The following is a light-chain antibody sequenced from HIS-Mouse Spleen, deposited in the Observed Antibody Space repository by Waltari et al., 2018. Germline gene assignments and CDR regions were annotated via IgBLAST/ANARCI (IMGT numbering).Light chain of an antibody. CDR1: SSDVGGYNY. V-gene: IGLV2-8*01. J-gene: IGLJ1*01. CDR3: SSYAGSNNLGV. Sequence: QSALTQPPSASGSPGQSVTISCTGTSSDVGGYNYVSWYQQHPGKAPKLMIYEVSKRPSVVPDRFSGSKSGNPASLTVSGLQAEDEADYYCSSYAGSNNLGVFGTGTKVTVL. CDR2: EVS.